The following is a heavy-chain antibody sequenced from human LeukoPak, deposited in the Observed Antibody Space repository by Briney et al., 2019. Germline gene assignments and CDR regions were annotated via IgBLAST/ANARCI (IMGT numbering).Heavy chain of an antibody. CDR3: ARQPRYATGWFSDY. Sequence: GESLKISCKASGYSFTNYWIAWVRQMPGKGLEWMGMIYPGGSDTRYSPSFQGQVTISADKSINTAYLQWASLKASDTAMYHCARQPRYATGWFSDYWGQGTLVTVSS. J-gene: IGHJ4*02. V-gene: IGHV5-51*01. CDR2: IYPGGSDT. CDR1: GYSFTNYW. D-gene: IGHD2-2*01.